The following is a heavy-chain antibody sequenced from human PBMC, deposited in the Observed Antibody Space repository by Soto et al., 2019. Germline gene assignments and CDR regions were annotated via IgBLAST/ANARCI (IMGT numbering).Heavy chain of an antibody. J-gene: IGHJ6*02. V-gene: IGHV3-23*01. CDR1: GFTFSSYA. CDR3: AKKKSISLLIGMDV. Sequence: EVQLLESGGGLVQPGGSLRLSCAASGFTFSSYAMSWVRQAPGKGLEWVSAISGSGGSTYYADSVKGRFTISRDNSENTLYLQLNSLRAEDTAVYYCAKKKSISLLIGMDVWGQGTTVTVSS. CDR2: ISGSGGST. D-gene: IGHD6-6*01.